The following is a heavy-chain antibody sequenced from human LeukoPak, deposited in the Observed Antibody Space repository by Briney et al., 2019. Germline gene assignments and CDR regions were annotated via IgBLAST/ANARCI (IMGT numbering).Heavy chain of an antibody. J-gene: IGHJ4*02. Sequence: ASVKVSCKASGYTFTGYYMHWVRQAPGQGLEWMGWINPNSGGTNYAQKFQGRVTMTRDTSISTAYMELSRLRSDDTAVHYCAREKVTDPRPTAFAHFTPDYWGQGTLVTVSS. CDR1: GYTFTGYY. CDR2: INPNSGGT. CDR3: AREKVTDPRPTAFAHFTPDY. D-gene: IGHD2-21*02. V-gene: IGHV1-2*02.